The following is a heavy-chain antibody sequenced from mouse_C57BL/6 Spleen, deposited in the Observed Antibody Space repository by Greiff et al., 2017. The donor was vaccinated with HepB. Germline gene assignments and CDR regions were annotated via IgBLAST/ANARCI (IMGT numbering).Heavy chain of an antibody. D-gene: IGHD2-3*01. CDR1: GFSLTSYG. J-gene: IGHJ1*03. CDR3: ARRYDGYYWYFDV. V-gene: IGHV2-2*01. Sequence: QVQLQQSGPGLVQPSQSLSITCTVSGFSLTSYGVHWVRQSPGKGLEWLGVIWSGGSTDYNAAFISRLSISKDNSKSQVFFKMNSLQADDTAIYYCARRYDGYYWYFDVWGTGTTVTVSS. CDR2: IWSGGST.